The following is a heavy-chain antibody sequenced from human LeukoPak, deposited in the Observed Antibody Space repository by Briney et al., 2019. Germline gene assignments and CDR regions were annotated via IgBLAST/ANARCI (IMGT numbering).Heavy chain of an antibody. V-gene: IGHV4-39*01. CDR3: ARHGGYSYGPDFDY. D-gene: IGHD5-18*01. CDR1: GGSISSSSYY. J-gene: IGHJ4*02. CDR2: IYYSGST. Sequence: PSETLSLTCTVSGGSISSSSYYWGWIRQPPGKGLEWIGSIYYSGSTYYNPSLKSRVTISVDTSKNQFSLKLSSVTAADTAVYYCARHGGYSYGPDFDYWGQGTLVTVSS.